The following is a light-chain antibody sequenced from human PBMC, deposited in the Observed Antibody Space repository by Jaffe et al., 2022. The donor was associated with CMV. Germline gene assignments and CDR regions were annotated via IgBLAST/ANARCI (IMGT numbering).Light chain of an antibody. CDR3: LQDYDYPWT. V-gene: IGKV1-6*01. J-gene: IGKJ1*01. Sequence: AIQMTQSPSSLSASVGDRVTITCRASQGIRNDLGWYQQKPGKAPEVLIYGASSLQSGVPSRFSGSGSGTDFTLTISSLQPEDFATYYCLQDYDYPWTFGQGTKVEIK. CDR1: QGIRND. CDR2: GAS.